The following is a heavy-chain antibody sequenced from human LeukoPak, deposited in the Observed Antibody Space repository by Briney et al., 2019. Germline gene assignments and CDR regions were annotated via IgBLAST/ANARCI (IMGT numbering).Heavy chain of an antibody. J-gene: IGHJ4*02. CDR3: ARENNSGWYRKAAFDY. V-gene: IGHV1-2*02. Sequence: ASVNVSCKSSGYTFTDYYMHWVRQAPGQGLEWMGWINPNGGGTNYAQSFQGRVTMTRDTSIGTAYMELSSLISDDTAIYYCARENNSGWYRKAAFDYWGQGTLVTVTS. D-gene: IGHD6-19*01. CDR2: INPNGGGT. CDR1: GYTFTDYY.